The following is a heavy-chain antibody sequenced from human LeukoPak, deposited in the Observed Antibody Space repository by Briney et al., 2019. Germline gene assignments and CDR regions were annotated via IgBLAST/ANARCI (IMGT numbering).Heavy chain of an antibody. D-gene: IGHD6-19*01. CDR2: INTGGSST. J-gene: IGHJ4*02. CDR1: GFTFSNYW. V-gene: IGHV3-74*01. CDR3: ARDRSGWSFDY. Sequence: PGGSLRLSCAASGFTFSNYWMHWVRQAPGKGLVWVSRINTGGSSTNYADSVRGRFTISRDNAKNTLYLQVDSLRAEDTAVYYCARDRSGWSFDYWGQGTLVTVSS.